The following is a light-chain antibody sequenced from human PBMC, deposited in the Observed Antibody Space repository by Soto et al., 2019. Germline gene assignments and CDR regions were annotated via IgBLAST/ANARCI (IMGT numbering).Light chain of an antibody. CDR2: RNN. CDR1: SSNIGSNY. J-gene: IGLJ1*01. V-gene: IGLV1-47*01. Sequence: QSVLTQPPSASGTPGQRVTISCSGSSSNIGSNYVYWYQQLPGTAPKLLIYRNNQRPSGVPDRFSGSKSGTSASLAISGLPSEDEADYYCAAWDDSLSGGVFGTGTKVTVL. CDR3: AAWDDSLSGGV.